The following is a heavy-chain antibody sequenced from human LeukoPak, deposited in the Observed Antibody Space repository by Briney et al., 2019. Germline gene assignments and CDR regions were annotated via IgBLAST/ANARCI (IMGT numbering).Heavy chain of an antibody. J-gene: IGHJ3*01. CDR1: GFTFSVSA. CDR2: IRSKVHSYAT. CDR3: TRLDDGFDV. Sequence: GGSLRLSCAASGFTFSVSAIHWVRQASGKGLEWVGRIRSKVHSYATAYAASVEGRFTISRDDSKNTAYLQMNSLKTEDTAVYYCTRLDDGFDVWGQGTMVTVSS. V-gene: IGHV3-73*01.